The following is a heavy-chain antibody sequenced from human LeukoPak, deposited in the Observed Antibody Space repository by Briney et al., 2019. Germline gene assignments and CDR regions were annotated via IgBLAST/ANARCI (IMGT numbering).Heavy chain of an antibody. CDR3: ARLSWGVVPAGKEYYFDY. CDR1: GGSISSGSYY. V-gene: IGHV4-61*02. J-gene: IGHJ4*02. CDR2: IYTSGST. D-gene: IGHD2-2*01. Sequence: NSSETLSLTCTVSGGSISSGSYYWSWIRQPAGKGLEWIGRIYTSGSTNYNPSLKSRVTISVDTSKNQFSLKLSSVTAADTAVYYCARLSWGVVPAGKEYYFDYWGQGTLVTVSS.